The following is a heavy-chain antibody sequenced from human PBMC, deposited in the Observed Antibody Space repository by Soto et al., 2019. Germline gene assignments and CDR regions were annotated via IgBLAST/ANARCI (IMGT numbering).Heavy chain of an antibody. Sequence: GGSLRLSCAASGFTFRSYGMHWVRQAPGKGLEWVAVIWYDGSNRYYADSVKGRFTISRDNSKNTLYLEMNNLRAEDTAVYYCARGGSLYWYFDLWGRGTLVT. D-gene: IGHD1-26*01. CDR3: ARGGSLYWYFDL. V-gene: IGHV3-33*01. CDR1: GFTFRSYG. CDR2: IWYDGSNR. J-gene: IGHJ2*01.